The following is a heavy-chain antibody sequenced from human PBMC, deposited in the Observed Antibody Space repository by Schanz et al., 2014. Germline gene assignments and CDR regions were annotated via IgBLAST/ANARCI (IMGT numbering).Heavy chain of an antibody. D-gene: IGHD2-2*01. Sequence: QAQLVESGGGVVQPGRSLRLSCAASGFNFRNYGMHRIRQAPGKGLEWVSDISDSGDSTHYADSVKGPFTISRDNAKTALFLQMNSLSAEDTAVYYCAKVAPAATYLDSWGLGTLVTVSS. J-gene: IGHJ4*02. V-gene: IGHV3-11*01. CDR1: GFNFRNYG. CDR2: ISDSGDST. CDR3: AKVAPAATYLDS.